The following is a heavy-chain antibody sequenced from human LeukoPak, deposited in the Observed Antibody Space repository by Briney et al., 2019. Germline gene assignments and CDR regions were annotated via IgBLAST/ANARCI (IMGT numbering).Heavy chain of an antibody. Sequence: SETLSLTCAVYGGSFSGYYWSWIRQPPGKGLEWIGEINHSGSTNYNPSLKSRVTISVDTSKNQFSLKLSSVTAADTAVYYCASVYCSGGSCSSRYFDYWGQGTLVTVSS. CDR2: INHSGST. D-gene: IGHD2-15*01. CDR3: ASVYCSGGSCSSRYFDY. V-gene: IGHV4-34*01. J-gene: IGHJ4*02. CDR1: GGSFSGYY.